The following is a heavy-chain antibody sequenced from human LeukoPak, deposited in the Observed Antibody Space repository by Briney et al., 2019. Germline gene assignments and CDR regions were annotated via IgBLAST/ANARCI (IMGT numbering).Heavy chain of an antibody. J-gene: IGHJ4*02. CDR3: ARVATYYYGSMTYYFFEY. CDR2: IYYSGST. Sequence: PSETLSLTCGVYGGSFSGYYWSWLRQPPGKGLEWIGSIYYSGSTYYNPSLKSRVTISVDTSKNQFSLKLSSVTAADTAVYYCARVATYYYGSMTYYFFEYWGQGTLVTVSS. D-gene: IGHD3-10*01. CDR1: GGSFSGYY. V-gene: IGHV4-34*01.